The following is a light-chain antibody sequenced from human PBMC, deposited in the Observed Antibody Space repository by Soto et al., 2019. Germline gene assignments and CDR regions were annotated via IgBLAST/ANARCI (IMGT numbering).Light chain of an antibody. Sequence: EIVLTQSPPTLSLSPGDRATLSCRASQGVSSYLAWYQQKPGQAPRLLIYDASNRATGMAARFSGSGSGTDFTLTISSLEPEDFAVYYCQQRSNWPRTFGQGSK. CDR2: DAS. V-gene: IGKV3-11*01. CDR1: QGVSSY. CDR3: QQRSNWPRT. J-gene: IGKJ1*01.